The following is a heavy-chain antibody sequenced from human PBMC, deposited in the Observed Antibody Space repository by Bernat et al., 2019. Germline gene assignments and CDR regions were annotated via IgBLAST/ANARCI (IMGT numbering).Heavy chain of an antibody. V-gene: IGHV3-74*01. CDR1: GFTFSSYW. D-gene: IGHD1-26*01. CDR3: ARAPLSGSYGKSYYYYGMDV. J-gene: IGHJ6*02. CDR2: INSDGSST. Sequence: EVQLVESGGGLVQPGGSLRLSCAASGFTFSSYWMHWVRQAPGKGLVWVSRINSDGSSTSYADSVKGRFTISRDNAKNTLYLQMNSLRAEDTAVYYCARAPLSGSYGKSYYYYGMDVWGQGTTVTVSS.